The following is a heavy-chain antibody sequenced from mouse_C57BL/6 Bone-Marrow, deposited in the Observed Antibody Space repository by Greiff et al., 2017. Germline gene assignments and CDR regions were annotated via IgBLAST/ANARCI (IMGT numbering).Heavy chain of an antibody. Sequence: QVQLKQSGAELVKPGASVKISCKASGYAFSSYWMNWVKQRPGKGLEWIGQIYPGDGDTNYNGKFKGKATLTADKSSSTAYMQLSSLNSEDSAVYFCARRVETGTLDYWGQGTTLTVSS. CDR3: ARRVETGTLDY. CDR2: IYPGDGDT. J-gene: IGHJ2*01. V-gene: IGHV1-80*01. CDR1: GYAFSSYW. D-gene: IGHD4-1*01.